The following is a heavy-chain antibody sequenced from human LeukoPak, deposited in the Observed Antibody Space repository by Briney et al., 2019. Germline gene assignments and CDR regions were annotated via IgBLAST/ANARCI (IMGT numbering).Heavy chain of an antibody. J-gene: IGHJ6*03. CDR3: ARTPGYSNYGYYYYYMDV. CDR1: GGSISSHY. Sequence: SETLSLTCTVSGGSISSHYRSWIRQPPGKGLEWIGYIFYSGSTNYNPSLKSRVNISVDTSKNQFSLKLSSVSAADTAVYYCARTPGYSNYGYYYYYMDVWGKGTTVTVSS. CDR2: IFYSGST. D-gene: IGHD4-11*01. V-gene: IGHV4-59*11.